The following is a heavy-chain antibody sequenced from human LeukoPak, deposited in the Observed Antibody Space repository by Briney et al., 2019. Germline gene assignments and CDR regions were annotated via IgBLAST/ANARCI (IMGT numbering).Heavy chain of an antibody. Sequence: PGGSLRLSCAASGFTFSSYSMNWVRQAPGKGLEWASSISSSSSYIYYADSVKGRFTISRDNAKNSLYLQMNSLRAEDTAVYYCARDSYGYSPPDYWGQGTLVTVSS. CDR3: ARDSYGYSPPDY. CDR2: ISSSSSYI. V-gene: IGHV3-21*01. CDR1: GFTFSSYS. D-gene: IGHD5-18*01. J-gene: IGHJ4*02.